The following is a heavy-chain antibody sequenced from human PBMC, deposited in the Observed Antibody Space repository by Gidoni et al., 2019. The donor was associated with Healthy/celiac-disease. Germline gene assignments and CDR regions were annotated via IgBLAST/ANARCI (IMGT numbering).Heavy chain of an antibody. V-gene: IGHV4-39*01. J-gene: IGHJ4*02. D-gene: IGHD6-19*01. CDR3: ARHTIPDSSGWSH. CDR1: GGSLSSSSYY. Sequence: QLQLQESGPGLVKPSETLSLTCTVSGGSLSSSSYYWGWIRQPPGKGLEWIGSIYYSGSTYYNPSLKSRVTISVDTSKNQFSLKLSSVTAADTAVYYCARHTIPDSSGWSHWGQGTLVTVSS. CDR2: IYYSGST.